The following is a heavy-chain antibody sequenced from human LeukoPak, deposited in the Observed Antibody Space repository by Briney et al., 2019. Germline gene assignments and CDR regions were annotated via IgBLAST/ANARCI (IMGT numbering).Heavy chain of an antibody. J-gene: IGHJ4*02. CDR3: AEVSSWWELSPIFDY. CDR2: ISGSGGTT. V-gene: IGHV3-23*01. CDR1: GFTFSSYA. Sequence: PGGSLRLSCAASGFTFSSYAMSWVRQAPGKGLEWVSDISGSGGTTYYADSVKGRFTISRDNSKNTLFLQMNSLRAEDTAVYYCAEVSSWWELSPIFDYWGQGTLVTVSS. D-gene: IGHD1-26*01.